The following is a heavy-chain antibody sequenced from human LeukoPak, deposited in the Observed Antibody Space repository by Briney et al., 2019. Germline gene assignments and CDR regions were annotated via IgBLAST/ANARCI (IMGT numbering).Heavy chain of an antibody. V-gene: IGHV1-2*02. CDR3: ARDRSSSWPTDFDY. Sequence: GASVKVSCKASGYTFTGYYMHWVRQAPEQGLEWMGWINPNSGGTNYAQKFQGRVTMTRDTSISTAYMELSRLRSDDTAVYYCARDRSSSWPTDFDYWGQGTLVTVSS. CDR2: INPNSGGT. D-gene: IGHD6-13*01. CDR1: GYTFTGYY. J-gene: IGHJ4*02.